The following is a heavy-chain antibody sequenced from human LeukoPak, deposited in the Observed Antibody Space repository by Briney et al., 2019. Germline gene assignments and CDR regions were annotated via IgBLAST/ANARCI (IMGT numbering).Heavy chain of an antibody. CDR1: GFTFSDYY. Sequence: GGSLRLSCAASGFTFSDYYMSWIRQAPGKGLEWVSAISGSGGSTYYADSVKGRFTISRDNSKNTLYLQMNSLRAEDTAVYYCAKGTSGYSYAWGQGTLVTVSS. CDR2: ISGSGGST. J-gene: IGHJ5*02. V-gene: IGHV3-23*01. CDR3: AKGTSGYSYA. D-gene: IGHD5-18*01.